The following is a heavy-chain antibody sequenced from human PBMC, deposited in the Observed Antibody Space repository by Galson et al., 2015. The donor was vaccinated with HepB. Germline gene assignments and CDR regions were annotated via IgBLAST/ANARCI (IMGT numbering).Heavy chain of an antibody. Sequence: SLRLSCAASGFTVSSNYMSWVRQAPGKGLEWVSVIYSGGSTYYADSVKGRFTISRDNSENTLYLQMNSLRAEDTAVYYCARTSSGWYHYFDYWGQGTLVTVSS. V-gene: IGHV3-66*01. D-gene: IGHD6-19*01. CDR1: GFTVSSNY. CDR3: ARTSSGWYHYFDY. CDR2: IYSGGST. J-gene: IGHJ4*02.